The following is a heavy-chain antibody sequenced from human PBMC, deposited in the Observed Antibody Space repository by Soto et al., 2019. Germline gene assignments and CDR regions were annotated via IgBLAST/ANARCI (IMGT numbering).Heavy chain of an antibody. D-gene: IGHD5-12*01. CDR3: ANIITGYSGVDY. V-gene: IGHV1-46*01. Sequence: QVQLVQSGAEVKKPGASVKVSCKASGYTFTSYYMHWVRQAPGQGLEWMGIINPIGGSTSYAQKFQGRVTMTKDTSTSTVYMELSSLRSEDTAVYYCANIITGYSGVDYWGQGTLVTVSS. CDR1: GYTFTSYY. CDR2: INPIGGST. J-gene: IGHJ4*02.